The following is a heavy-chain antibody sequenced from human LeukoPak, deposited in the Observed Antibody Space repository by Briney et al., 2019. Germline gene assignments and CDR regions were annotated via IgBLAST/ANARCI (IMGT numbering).Heavy chain of an antibody. J-gene: IGHJ4*02. D-gene: IGHD3-10*01. Sequence: PSETLSLTCTVSGGSISSSSYYWGWIRQPPGKGLEWIGSIYYSGSTYYNPSLKSRVTISVDTSKNQFSLKLSSVTAADTAVYYCARVAVVRGRPYYFDYWAREPWSPSPQ. CDR1: GGSISSSSYY. CDR3: ARVAVVRGRPYYFDY. V-gene: IGHV4-39*07. CDR2: IYYSGST.